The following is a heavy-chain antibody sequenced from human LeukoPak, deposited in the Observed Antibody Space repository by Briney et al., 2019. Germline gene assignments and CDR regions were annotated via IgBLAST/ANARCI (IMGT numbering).Heavy chain of an antibody. CDR3: ARGGSTSCYGMGCRAFDI. Sequence: SVKVSCKASGGTFSSYAISWVRQAPGQGLEWMGGIIPIFGTANYAQKFQGRVTITTDESTSTAYMELSSLRSEDTAVYYCARGGSTSCYGMGCRAFDIWGQGTMVTVSS. V-gene: IGHV1-69*05. J-gene: IGHJ3*02. CDR1: GGTFSSYA. CDR2: IIPIFGTA. D-gene: IGHD2-2*01.